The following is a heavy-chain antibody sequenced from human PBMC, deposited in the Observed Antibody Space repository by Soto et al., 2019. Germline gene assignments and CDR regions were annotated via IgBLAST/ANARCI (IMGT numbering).Heavy chain of an antibody. J-gene: IGHJ5*02. CDR1: GGSFSDYY. CDR3: AREGRYCSSTSCYGWWFDP. V-gene: IGHV4-34*01. D-gene: IGHD2-2*01. CDR2: IDHSGGT. Sequence: QVQLQQWGAGLLKPSETLSLTCAVYGGSFSDYYWNWIRQPPGKGLEWIGEIDHSGGTAYSPSLKSRVTMSVDTSRNQFSLKLSSVTAADTAVYYCAREGRYCSSTSCYGWWFDPWGQGTRVTVSS.